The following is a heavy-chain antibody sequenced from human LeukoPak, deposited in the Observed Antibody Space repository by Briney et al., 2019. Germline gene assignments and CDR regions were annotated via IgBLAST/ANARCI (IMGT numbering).Heavy chain of an antibody. J-gene: IGHJ4*02. CDR1: GDAISTYY. V-gene: IGHV4-59*13. CDR2: VYHTGTT. CDR3: ARAKGKYSSGWHYYFDY. Sequence: PSETLSLTCTVSGDAISTYYWSGIRQPPGKGLEWIGYVYHTGTTKYNPSLKSRVTISVDTSKNQFSLKLSSVTAADTAVYYCARAKGKYSSGWHYYFDYWGQGTLVTVSS. D-gene: IGHD6-19*01.